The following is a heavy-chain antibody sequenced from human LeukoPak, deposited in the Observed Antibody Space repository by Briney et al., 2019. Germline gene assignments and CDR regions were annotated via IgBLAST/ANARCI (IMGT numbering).Heavy chain of an antibody. D-gene: IGHD3-22*01. CDR2: INPNSGGT. CDR1: GYTFTGYY. V-gene: IGHV1-2*06. J-gene: IGHJ4*02. CDR3: ARVGTGSGYLPGY. Sequence: ASVKVSCKASGYTFTGYYMHWVRQAPGQGLEWMGRINPNSGGTNYAQKFQGRVTMTRDTSISTAYMELSRLRSDDTAVYYCARVGTGSGYLPGYWGQGTLVTVSS.